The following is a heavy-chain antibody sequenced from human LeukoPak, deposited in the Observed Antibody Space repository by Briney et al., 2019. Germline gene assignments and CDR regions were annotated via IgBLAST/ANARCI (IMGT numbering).Heavy chain of an antibody. CDR1: GGSISSGGYY. D-gene: IGHD4-23*01. CDR3: ARDLYGGNSEAAY. CDR2: IYYSGST. J-gene: IGHJ4*02. V-gene: IGHV4-31*03. Sequence: PSQTLSLTCTVSGGSISSGGYYWSWIRQHPGKGLEWIGYIYYSGSTYYNPSLKSRVTISVDTSKNQFSLKLSSVTAADTAVYYCARDLYGGNSEAAYWGQGTLATVSS.